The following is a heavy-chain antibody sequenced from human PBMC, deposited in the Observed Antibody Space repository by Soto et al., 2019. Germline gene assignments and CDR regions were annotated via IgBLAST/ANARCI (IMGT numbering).Heavy chain of an antibody. CDR2: IYYSGST. Sequence: SETLSLTCTVSGGSISSYYWSWIRQPPGKGLEWIGYIYYSGSTNYNPSLKSRVTISVDTSKNQFSLKLSSVTAADTAVYYCARDAEAATNYYYGMDVWGQGTTVTVSS. CDR3: ARDAEAATNYYYGMDV. D-gene: IGHD6-13*01. CDR1: GGSISSYY. V-gene: IGHV4-59*01. J-gene: IGHJ6*02.